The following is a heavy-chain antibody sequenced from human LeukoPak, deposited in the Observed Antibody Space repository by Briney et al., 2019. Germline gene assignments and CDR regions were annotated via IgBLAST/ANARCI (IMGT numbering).Heavy chain of an antibody. CDR1: AVSITGYY. D-gene: IGHD3-22*01. CDR3: ARGRGQPDYDSSGYFDY. CDR2: IYDSGST. Sequence: SETLSLTCTVSAVSITGYYWSWLRQPPGKGLEWIGYIYDSGSTDYKHSLKSRVTISVDTSKNQFSLKLTSVTAADTAVYYCARGRGQPDYDSSGYFDYWGQGSLVTVSS. J-gene: IGHJ4*02. V-gene: IGHV4-59*01.